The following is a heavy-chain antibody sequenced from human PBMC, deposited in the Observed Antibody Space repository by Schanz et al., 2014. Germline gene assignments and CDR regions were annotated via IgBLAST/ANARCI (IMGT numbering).Heavy chain of an antibody. CDR3: ARDRGHGDLPGDI. CDR2: ISYSGST. D-gene: IGHD4-17*01. Sequence: QLQESGPGLLKPSQTLSLTCTVSGGSVSSGGAYWSWIRQHPGKGLEWIGFISYSGSTYYNPSLKSRVTISVDTSKNQFSLNLSSATAADTAVYYCARDRGHGDLPGDIWGQGTMVTVSS. CDR1: GGSVSSGGAY. V-gene: IGHV4-31*03. J-gene: IGHJ3*02.